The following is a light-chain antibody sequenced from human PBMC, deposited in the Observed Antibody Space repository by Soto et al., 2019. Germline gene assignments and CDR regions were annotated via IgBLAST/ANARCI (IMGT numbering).Light chain of an antibody. CDR2: AAS. J-gene: IGKJ1*01. CDR1: QSISSW. V-gene: IGKV1-39*01. CDR3: QQSYSTYKT. Sequence: IQMTQSPSTLSASVGDRVTITCGASQSISSWLAWYQQKPGKAPKLMIYAASSLQSGVPSRVSGSGSGTDFTLTISSLKNEDFETYYCQQSYSTYKTFGQGTKVDIK.